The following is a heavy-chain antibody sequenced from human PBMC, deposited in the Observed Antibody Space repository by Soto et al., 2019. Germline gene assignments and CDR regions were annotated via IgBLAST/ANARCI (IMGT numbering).Heavy chain of an antibody. J-gene: IGHJ5*02. D-gene: IGHD3-3*01. CDR1: GGSISSYY. Sequence: SETLSLTCTVSGGSISSYYWSWIRQPPGKGLEWIGYIYYSGSTNYNPSLKSRVTISVDTSKNQFSLKLSSVTAADTAVYYCASQYYDFWSGYSLDNWFDPWGQGTLVTVS. V-gene: IGHV4-59*12. CDR3: ASQYYDFWSGYSLDNWFDP. CDR2: IYYSGST.